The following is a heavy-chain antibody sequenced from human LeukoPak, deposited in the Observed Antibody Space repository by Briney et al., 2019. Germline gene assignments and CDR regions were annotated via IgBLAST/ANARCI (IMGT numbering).Heavy chain of an antibody. J-gene: IGHJ4*02. Sequence: GGSLRLSCAASGFTFSTYAMSWVRQAPGKGLEWVSTITDSGTNTYYVDSVKGRFTISRDISKNTLYLQMNTVRAEDTAVYYCAKDSGGSGGKLIDYWGQGTLVTVSS. CDR2: ITDSGTNT. CDR3: AKDSGGSGGKLIDY. D-gene: IGHD2-15*01. V-gene: IGHV3-23*01. CDR1: GFTFSTYA.